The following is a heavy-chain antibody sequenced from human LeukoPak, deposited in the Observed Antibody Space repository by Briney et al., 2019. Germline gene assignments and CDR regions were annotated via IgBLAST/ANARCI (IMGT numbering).Heavy chain of an antibody. Sequence: GASVKVSCKASGYTFTSYGISWVRQAPGQGLEWMGRIIPILGIANYAQKFQGRVTITADKSTSTAYMELSSLRSEDTAVYYCASLSFPLGYCSGGSCYPDWFFDYWGQGTLVTVSS. D-gene: IGHD2-15*01. CDR1: GYTFTSYG. CDR2: IIPILGIA. V-gene: IGHV1-69*04. J-gene: IGHJ4*02. CDR3: ASLSFPLGYCSGGSCYPDWFFDY.